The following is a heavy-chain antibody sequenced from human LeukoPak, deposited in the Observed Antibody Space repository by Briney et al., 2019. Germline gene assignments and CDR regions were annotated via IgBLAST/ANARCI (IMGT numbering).Heavy chain of an antibody. Sequence: SETLSLTCTVSGGSISSSSYYWGWIRQPPGKGLEWIGSIYYSGSTYYNPSLKSRVTISVDTSKNQFSLKLSSVTAADTAVYYCARHPPEWFGELSMNFDYWGQGTLVTVSS. CDR1: GGSISSSSYY. CDR2: IYYSGST. CDR3: ARHPPEWFGELSMNFDY. V-gene: IGHV4-39*01. D-gene: IGHD3-10*01. J-gene: IGHJ4*02.